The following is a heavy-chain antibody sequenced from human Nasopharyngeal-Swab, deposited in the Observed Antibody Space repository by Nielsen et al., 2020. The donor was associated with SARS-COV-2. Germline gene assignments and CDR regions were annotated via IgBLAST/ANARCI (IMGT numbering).Heavy chain of an antibody. CDR3: ARHQEFTIFGVVIRGAFDI. CDR2: IYYSGST. J-gene: IGHJ3*02. D-gene: IGHD3-3*01. CDR1: GGSISSSSYY. V-gene: IGHV4-39*01. Sequence: SATLSLTCTVSGGSISSSSYYWGWIRQPPGQGLEWIGSIYYSGSTYYNPSLKSRVTISVDTSKNQFSLKLSSVTAADTAVYYCARHQEFTIFGVVIRGAFDIWGQGTMVTVSS.